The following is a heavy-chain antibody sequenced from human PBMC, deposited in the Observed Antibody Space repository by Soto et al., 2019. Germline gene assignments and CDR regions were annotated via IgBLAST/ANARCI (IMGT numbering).Heavy chain of an antibody. CDR2: IYWDDDK. V-gene: IGHV2-5*02. CDR1: GFSLDTSGVG. D-gene: IGHD6-19*01. Sequence: QITLKESGPTLVKPTQTLTLTCTLSGFSLDTSGVGVGWIRQPPGTTLEWLSLIYWDDDKRYNPSLSSRLTTTKDTSKNLVVLTMTNMDPADTATYYLAHSAVPGTYFFDYWCPGTLVSVSS. J-gene: IGHJ4*02. CDR3: AHSAVPGTYFFDY.